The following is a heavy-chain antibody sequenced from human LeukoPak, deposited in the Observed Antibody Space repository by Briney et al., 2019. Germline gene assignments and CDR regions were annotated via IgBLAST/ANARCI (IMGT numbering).Heavy chain of an antibody. D-gene: IGHD4-17*01. CDR2: INPNSGGT. V-gene: IGHV1-2*02. CDR1: GYTFSDHY. Sequence: ASVKVSCKAPGYTFSDHYIQWVRQAPGQGFDWLGWINPNSGGTDYARKFRGRVTMTRDMSLSTAYMELTRLTYDDTAVYYCARGALDPETVTNYFEYWAQGTLVTVSS. J-gene: IGHJ4*02. CDR3: ARGALDPETVTNYFEY.